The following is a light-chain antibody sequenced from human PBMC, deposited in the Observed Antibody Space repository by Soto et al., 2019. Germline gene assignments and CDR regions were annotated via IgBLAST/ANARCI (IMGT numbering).Light chain of an antibody. CDR3: QQYNTFWT. CDR2: KAS. V-gene: IGKV1-5*03. CDR1: QTISSW. J-gene: IGKJ1*01. Sequence: RASQTISSWLAWFQQRPGRAPKFLIYKASSLESGVPSRFSGSGSGTEFTLTISSLQPDDFATYYCQQYNTFWTFGQGTKVDIK.